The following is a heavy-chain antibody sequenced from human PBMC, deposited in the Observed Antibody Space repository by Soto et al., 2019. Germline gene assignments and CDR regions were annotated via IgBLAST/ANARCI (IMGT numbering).Heavy chain of an antibody. Sequence: GASVKVSCKASGDTFSTYTITWVRQAPGQGLEWMGWISAYNGNTNYAQKLQGRVTMTTDTSTSTAYMELRSLRSDDTAVHYCARLGAYYQSLDPWGPGTLVTVSS. CDR3: ARLGAYYQSLDP. CDR1: GDTFSTYT. D-gene: IGHD2-21*01. J-gene: IGHJ5*02. CDR2: ISAYNGNT. V-gene: IGHV1-18*01.